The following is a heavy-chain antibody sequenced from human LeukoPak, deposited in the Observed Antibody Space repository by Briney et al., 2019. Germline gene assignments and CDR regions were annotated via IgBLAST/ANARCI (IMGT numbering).Heavy chain of an antibody. V-gene: IGHV4-38-2*02. CDR2: IYHSGST. CDR1: GYSISSGYY. CDR3: ARDVYGMDV. J-gene: IGHJ6*02. Sequence: PSETLSLTCAVSGYSISSGYYWGWIRQPPGKGLEWIGSIYHSGSTYYNPSLKSRVTISVDTSKNQFSLKLSSVTAADTAVYYCARDVYGMDVWGQGTTVTVSS.